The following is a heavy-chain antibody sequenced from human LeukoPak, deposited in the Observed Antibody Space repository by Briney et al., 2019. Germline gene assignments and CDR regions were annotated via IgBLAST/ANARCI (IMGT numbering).Heavy chain of an antibody. J-gene: IGHJ5*02. CDR2: MSPNSDNT. V-gene: IGHV1-8*01. CDR3: ARDYGGSSGWFDP. D-gene: IGHD4-23*01. Sequence: RASVKVSCKASGYTFTSSDINWVRQATGQGLEWMGWMSPNSDNTGYAQKFQGRVTFTRDTSISTAYMELRSLTSEDTAVYYCARDYGGSSGWFDPWGQGTLVTVSS. CDR1: GYTFTSSD.